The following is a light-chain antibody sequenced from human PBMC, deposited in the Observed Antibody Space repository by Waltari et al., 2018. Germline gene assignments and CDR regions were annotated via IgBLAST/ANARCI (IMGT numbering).Light chain of an antibody. Sequence: QSALTQPASVSGSPGQSITISCPATSSDVGRYNLVSLYQQHPGKAPKLMFYEVSKRPSGVSNRFSSSKSGNTASLTISGLQAEDEADYYCCSYAGSSFVVFGGGTKLTVL. CDR2: EVS. CDR3: CSYAGSSFVV. J-gene: IGLJ2*01. CDR1: SSDVGRYNL. V-gene: IGLV2-23*02.